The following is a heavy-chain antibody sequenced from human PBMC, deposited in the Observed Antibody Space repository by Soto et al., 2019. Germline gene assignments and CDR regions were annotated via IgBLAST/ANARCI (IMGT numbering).Heavy chain of an antibody. J-gene: IGHJ6*04. V-gene: IGHV1-8*01. D-gene: IGHD2-21*01. CDR2: MNPNSGDT. Sequence: QVQLVQSGAEVKKPGASVRVSCKASGYTFTSHDINWVRQATGQGLEWLGWMNPNSGDTGYAQKFQGRVTMTRDTSISTAYMELSNLRSDDTAVYFCARGPEYPVGGAQYQCYGMDAWGEGTTVTVSS. CDR1: GYTFTSHD. CDR3: ARGPEYPVGGAQYQCYGMDA.